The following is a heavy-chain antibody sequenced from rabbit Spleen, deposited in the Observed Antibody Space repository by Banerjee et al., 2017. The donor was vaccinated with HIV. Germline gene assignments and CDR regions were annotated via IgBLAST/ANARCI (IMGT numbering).Heavy chain of an antibody. J-gene: IGHJ4*01. D-gene: IGHD8-1*01. CDR2: IDPVFGIT. CDR1: GFSFSNKA. V-gene: IGHV1S47*01. Sequence: QEQLVESGGGLVQPGGSLKLSCTASGFSFSNKAVMCWVRQAPGKGLEWIGYIDPVFGITYCANWVNGRFSISRENAQNTVFLQMTSLTAADTATYFCARDGAGGSYFALWGPGTLVTVS. CDR3: ARDGAGGSYFAL.